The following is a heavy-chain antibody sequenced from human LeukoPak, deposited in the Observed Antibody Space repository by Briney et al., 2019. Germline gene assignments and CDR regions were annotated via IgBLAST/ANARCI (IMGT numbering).Heavy chain of an antibody. CDR3: ARDLRTAVVSNFAFDI. V-gene: IGHV1-69*05. D-gene: IGHD2-21*01. CDR2: IIPIFGTA. CDR1: GGTFSSYA. J-gene: IGHJ3*02. Sequence: SVKLSCKASGGTFSSYAISWVRHAPGQGLESMGRIIPIFGTANYAQKFQGRVTITTDESTSTAYMELSSLRSEDTAVYYCARDLRTAVVSNFAFDIWGQGTMVTVSS.